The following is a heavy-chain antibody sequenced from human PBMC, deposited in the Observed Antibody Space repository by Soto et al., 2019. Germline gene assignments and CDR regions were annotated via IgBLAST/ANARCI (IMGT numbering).Heavy chain of an antibody. CDR3: AKGFGGCSSTSCYERWYFDL. J-gene: IGHJ2*01. Sequence: PGGSLRLSCAASGFTFSSYSMNWVRQAPGKGLEWVSSISSSSSYIYYADSVKGRFTISRDNAKNSLYLQMNSLRAEDTAVYYCAKGFGGCSSTSCYERWYFDLWGRGTLVTVSS. D-gene: IGHD2-2*01. V-gene: IGHV3-21*04. CDR2: ISSSSSYI. CDR1: GFTFSSYS.